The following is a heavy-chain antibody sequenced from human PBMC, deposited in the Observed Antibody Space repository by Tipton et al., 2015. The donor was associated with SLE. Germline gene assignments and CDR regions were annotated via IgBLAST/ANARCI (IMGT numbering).Heavy chain of an antibody. CDR1: SYSVSIGYH. CDR3: ARGLSQDN. J-gene: IGHJ4*02. V-gene: IGHV4-38-2*02. CDR2: TYHSGTT. Sequence: TLSLTCTVSSYSVSIGYHWGWIRQSPGKGLEWIGNTYHSGTTYYNPSLKSRVTISVDTSKNLFSLKLRSVTAADTAVYYCARGLSQDNWGQGTLVTVSS.